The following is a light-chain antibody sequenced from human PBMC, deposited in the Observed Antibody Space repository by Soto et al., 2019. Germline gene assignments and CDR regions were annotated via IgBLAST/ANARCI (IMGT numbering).Light chain of an antibody. V-gene: IGKV3-20*01. CDR1: QSVSSNY. CDR2: GAS. CDR3: QQYGRSFT. J-gene: IGKJ4*01. Sequence: ETVLTQSPGTLSLSPGERATLSCRASQSVSSNYLAWYQQKPGQAPRLLIYGASSRATGIPDRFRGSGSGTDFTLTISRLEPEDFAVYYCQQYGRSFTFGGGTKVDIK.